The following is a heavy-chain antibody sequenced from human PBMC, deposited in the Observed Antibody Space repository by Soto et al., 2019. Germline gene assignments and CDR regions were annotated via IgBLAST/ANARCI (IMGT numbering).Heavy chain of an antibody. CDR3: ARGLLAEYQLLWIDY. D-gene: IGHD2-2*01. CDR1: GYTLTELS. V-gene: IGHV1-24*01. J-gene: IGHJ4*02. Sequence: AASVKVSCKVSGYTLTELSMHWVRQAPGKGLEWMGGIDPEDGETIYAQKFQGRVTMTKNTSTSTAYMELSSLRSEDTAVYYCARGLLAEYQLLWIDYWGQGTLVTVSS. CDR2: IDPEDGET.